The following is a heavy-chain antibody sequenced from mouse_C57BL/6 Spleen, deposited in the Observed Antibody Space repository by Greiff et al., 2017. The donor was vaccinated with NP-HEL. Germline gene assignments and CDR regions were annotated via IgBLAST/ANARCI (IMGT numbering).Heavy chain of an antibody. V-gene: IGHV3-6*01. CDR3: ARDQGHYSNYYWYFDV. CDR1: GYSITSGYY. D-gene: IGHD2-5*01. CDR2: ISYDGSN. J-gene: IGHJ1*03. Sequence: EVKLVESGPGLVKPSQSLSLTCSVTGYSITSGYYWNWIRQFPGNKLEWMGYISYDGSNNYTPSLQNRISITRDTANNQFFLKLNSVTTEDTATYYCARDQGHYSNYYWYFDVWGTGTTVTVSS.